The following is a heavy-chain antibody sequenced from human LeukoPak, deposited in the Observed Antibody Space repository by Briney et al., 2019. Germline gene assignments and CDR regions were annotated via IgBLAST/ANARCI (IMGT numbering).Heavy chain of an antibody. CDR2: IIPIFGTA. J-gene: IGHJ6*02. Sequence: SVKVSCKASGGTFSSYAISWVRQAPGQGLEWMGGIIPIFGTANYAQKFQGRVTITADESTSTAYMELSSLRSEDTAVYYCAREGQVVPAAAYYYYGMDVWGQGTTVTVSS. CDR1: GGTFSSYA. V-gene: IGHV1-69*01. D-gene: IGHD2-2*01. CDR3: AREGQVVPAAAYYYYGMDV.